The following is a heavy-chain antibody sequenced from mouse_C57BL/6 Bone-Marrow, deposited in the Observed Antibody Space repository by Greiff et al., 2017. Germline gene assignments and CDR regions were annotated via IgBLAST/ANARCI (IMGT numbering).Heavy chain of an antibody. J-gene: IGHJ2*01. CDR2: IYPRSGNT. D-gene: IGHD1-2*01. CDR1: GFTFTSYG. Sequence: VPLVESGAELVRPGASVKLSCKASGFTFTSYGISWVKQRTGQGLEWIGEIYPRSGNTYYNEKFKGKATLTADKSSSTAYMELRSLTSEDSAVYFCATLLCYFDYWGQGTTLTVSS. CDR3: ATLLCYFDY. V-gene: IGHV1-81*01.